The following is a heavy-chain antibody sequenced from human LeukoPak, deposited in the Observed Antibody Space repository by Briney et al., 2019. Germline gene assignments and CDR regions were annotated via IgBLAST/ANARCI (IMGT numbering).Heavy chain of an antibody. Sequence: KSSETLSLTCTVSGGSISSYYWSWIRQPPGKGLEWIGYIYYSGSTNYNPSLKSRVTISVDTSKNQFSLKLSSVTAADTAVYYCARVPHKYYYGSGTTRDYWGQGTLVTVSS. V-gene: IGHV4-59*12. CDR2: IYYSGST. D-gene: IGHD3-10*01. CDR3: ARVPHKYYYGSGTTRDY. CDR1: GGSISSYY. J-gene: IGHJ4*02.